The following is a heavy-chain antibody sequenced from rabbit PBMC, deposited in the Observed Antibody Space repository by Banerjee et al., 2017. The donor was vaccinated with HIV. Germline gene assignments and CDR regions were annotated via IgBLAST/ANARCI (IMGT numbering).Heavy chain of an antibody. J-gene: IGHJ4*01. CDR2: IDPVFGSI. CDR3: VSYDDYGDRNL. D-gene: IGHD2-1*01. CDR1: GFSFSSDYD. Sequence: QEQLEESGGGLVKPGGTLTLTCKASGFSFSSDYDMCWVRQAPGKGLEWIGYIDPVFGSIHYASWVNGRFTISSHNAQNTLYLQLNSLTAADTATYFCVSYDDYGDRNLWGPGTLVTV. V-gene: IGHV1S43*01.